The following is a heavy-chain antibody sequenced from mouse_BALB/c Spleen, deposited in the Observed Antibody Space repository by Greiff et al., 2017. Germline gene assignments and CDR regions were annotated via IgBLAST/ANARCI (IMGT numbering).Heavy chain of an antibody. Sequence: VHVKQSGPELVKPGASVKMSCKASGYTFTSYVMHWVKQKPGQGLEWIGYINPYNDGTKYNEKFKGKATLTSDKSSSTAYMELSSLTSEDSAVYYCAREGAYDYDYFDYWGQGTTLTVSS. CDR2: INPYNDGT. CDR3: AREGAYDYDYFDY. D-gene: IGHD2-4*01. V-gene: IGHV1-14*01. CDR1: GYTFTSYV. J-gene: IGHJ2*01.